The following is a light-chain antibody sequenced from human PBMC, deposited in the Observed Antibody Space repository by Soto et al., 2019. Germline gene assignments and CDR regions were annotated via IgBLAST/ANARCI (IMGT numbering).Light chain of an antibody. J-gene: IGKJ5*01. CDR1: QSVSSS. Sequence: EIVLTQSPATLSVSPGERATLSCRASQSVSSSSAWYQQKPGQAPSLLIYDASTRATGIPARFSGSGSATDFTLTISSLEPEDSAVYYCQQCSTWPRTFGRGTQLDIK. V-gene: IGKV3-11*01. CDR3: QQCSTWPRT. CDR2: DAS.